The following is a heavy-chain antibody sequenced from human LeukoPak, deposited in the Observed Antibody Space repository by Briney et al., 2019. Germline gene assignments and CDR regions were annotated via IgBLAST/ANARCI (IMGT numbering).Heavy chain of an antibody. CDR3: ARHDVVTRSFDY. Sequence: SETLSLTCAVSGYSISSGYYWGRIRQPPGKGLEWIGSIYHSGSTYYNPSLKSRVTTSVDTSKNQFSLKLSSVTAADTAVYYCARHDVVTRSFDYWGQGTLVTVSS. CDR1: GYSISSGYY. V-gene: IGHV4-38-2*01. CDR2: IYHSGST. J-gene: IGHJ4*02. D-gene: IGHD4-23*01.